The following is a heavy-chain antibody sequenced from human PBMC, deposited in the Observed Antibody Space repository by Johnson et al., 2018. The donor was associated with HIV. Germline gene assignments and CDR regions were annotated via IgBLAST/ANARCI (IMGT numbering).Heavy chain of an antibody. Sequence: QVQLMESGGGLVKPGGSLRLSCAASGFTFSDYYTSWIRQAPGKGLEWVSYISSSGSTIYYADSVKGRFTISRDNAKNSLYLQMNSLRAEDTAVYYCASLYYNFWSGYSSSGWSHAFDIWGQGTMVTVSS. CDR2: ISSSGSTI. D-gene: IGHD3-3*01. CDR3: ASLYYNFWSGYSSSGWSHAFDI. J-gene: IGHJ3*02. CDR1: GFTFSDYY. V-gene: IGHV3-11*04.